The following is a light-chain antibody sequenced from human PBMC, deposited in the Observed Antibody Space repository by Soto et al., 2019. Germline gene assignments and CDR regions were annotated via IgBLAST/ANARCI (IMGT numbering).Light chain of an antibody. V-gene: IGKV3-15*01. CDR3: QQYNNCPYT. CDR2: GAT. Sequence: VMTQSPGTLSVSPGERATLSCRASQGVSSNLAWYQQKPGQAPRPLMYGATPRPIGIPPRFSGSGSGTEYTLTISSRQSEDYAIYYCQQYNNCPYTFGRGTILEI. J-gene: IGKJ2*01. CDR1: QGVSSN.